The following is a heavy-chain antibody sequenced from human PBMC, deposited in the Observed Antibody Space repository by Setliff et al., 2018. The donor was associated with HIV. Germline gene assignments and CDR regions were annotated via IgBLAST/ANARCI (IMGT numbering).Heavy chain of an antibody. V-gene: IGHV3-33*01. Sequence: GGSLRLSCAASGFTFSSYGMHWVRQAPGKGLEWVAVIWYDGSNKYYADSVKGRFTISRDNSKNTLYLQMNSLRAEDTAVYYCARDPNDYVWGSYRGHYYYMDVWGKGTTVTVS. J-gene: IGHJ6*03. CDR1: GFTFSSYG. D-gene: IGHD3-16*02. CDR2: IWYDGSNK. CDR3: ARDPNDYVWGSYRGHYYYMDV.